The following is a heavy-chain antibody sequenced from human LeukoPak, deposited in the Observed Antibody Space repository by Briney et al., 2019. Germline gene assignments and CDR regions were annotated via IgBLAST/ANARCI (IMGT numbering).Heavy chain of an antibody. D-gene: IGHD2-2*01. J-gene: IGHJ6*03. CDR3: ARVRYCSSTSCLDYYYYMDV. Sequence: PSETLSLTCTVSGGSISSHYWSWIQQPPGKGLEWIGYIYYSGSTNYNPSLKSRVTISVDTSKNQFSLKLSSVTAADTAVYYCARVRYCSSTSCLDYYYYMDVWGKGTTVTVSS. V-gene: IGHV4-59*11. CDR2: IYYSGST. CDR1: GGSISSHY.